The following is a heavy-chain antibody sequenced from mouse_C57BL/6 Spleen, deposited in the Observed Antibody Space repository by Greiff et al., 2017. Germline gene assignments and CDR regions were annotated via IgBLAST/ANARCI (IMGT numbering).Heavy chain of an antibody. J-gene: IGHJ2*01. Sequence: QVQLQQSGAELVRPGASVTLSCKASGYTFTDYEMHWVKQTPVHGLEWIGAIDPETGGTAYNQKFKGKAILTADKSSSTAYMELRSLTSEDSAVYYCTRGRQYYFDCWGQGTTLTVSS. CDR3: TRGRQYYFDC. V-gene: IGHV1-15*01. D-gene: IGHD6-1*01. CDR1: GYTFTDYE. CDR2: IDPETGGT.